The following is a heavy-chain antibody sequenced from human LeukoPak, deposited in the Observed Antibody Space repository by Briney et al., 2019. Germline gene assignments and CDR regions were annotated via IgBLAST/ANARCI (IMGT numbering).Heavy chain of an antibody. CDR3: ARCDWFEDYFAY. Sequence: GESLKISCKGSEYSFTSYWICWVRQMPAKNLEWLVIIYPRDSDTRYSPSFQGQVTISADKYISTTYQQWSSVKASDTAMYYCARCDWFEDYFAYWGQGTLVTVSS. J-gene: IGHJ4*02. CDR2: IYPRDSDT. V-gene: IGHV5-51*01. CDR1: EYSFTSYW. D-gene: IGHD3-9*01.